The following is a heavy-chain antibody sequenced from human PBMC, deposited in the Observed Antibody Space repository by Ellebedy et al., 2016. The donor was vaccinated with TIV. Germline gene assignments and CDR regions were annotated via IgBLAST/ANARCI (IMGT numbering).Heavy chain of an antibody. J-gene: IGHJ4*02. Sequence: SETLSLXCTVSGGSISSYYWSWIRQPAGKGLEWIGRIYTSGSTNYNPSLKNRVSMSIDTSRNEFSLKLSSVTAADTAVYYCERVFGMNKRFGYCSSNNCYGDGKPDYWGQGTLVTVSS. V-gene: IGHV4-4*07. CDR2: IYTSGST. CDR1: GGSISSYY. D-gene: IGHD2-2*01. CDR3: ERVFGMNKRFGYCSSNNCYGDGKPDY.